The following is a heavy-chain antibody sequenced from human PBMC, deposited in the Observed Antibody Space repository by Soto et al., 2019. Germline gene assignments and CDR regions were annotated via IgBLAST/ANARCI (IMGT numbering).Heavy chain of an antibody. D-gene: IGHD3-10*01. Sequence: GGSLRLSCAASGFTFSSYAMSWVRQAPGKGLEWVSAISGSGGSTYYADSVKGRFTISRGNSKNTLYLQMNSLRAEDTAVYYCAKLSGSGTPGYYYYMDVWGKGTTVTVSS. V-gene: IGHV3-23*01. J-gene: IGHJ6*03. CDR2: ISGSGGST. CDR1: GFTFSSYA. CDR3: AKLSGSGTPGYYYYMDV.